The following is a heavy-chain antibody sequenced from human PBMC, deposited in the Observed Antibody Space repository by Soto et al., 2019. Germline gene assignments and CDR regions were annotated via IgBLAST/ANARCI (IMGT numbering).Heavy chain of an antibody. CDR3: SMGDNSVTPTPPDV. Sequence: QVQLVQSGDEVRKPGSSVKVSCKASGYIFVNYGIAWVRQAPGQGLEWMGWISPYSGNTHYASKVQGRHTMXTXKXXSTAYMDLGTLTSDDTAVYYCSMGDNSVTPTPPDVWGQGTTVTVSS. CDR2: ISPYSGNT. J-gene: IGHJ6*02. CDR1: GYIFVNYG. V-gene: IGHV1-18*01. D-gene: IGHD3-16*01.